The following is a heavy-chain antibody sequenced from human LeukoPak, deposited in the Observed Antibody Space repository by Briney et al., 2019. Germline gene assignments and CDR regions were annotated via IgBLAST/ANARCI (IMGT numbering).Heavy chain of an antibody. V-gene: IGHV5-51*01. CDR3: ARGYDFWSGFSRMDV. CDR1: GYNFTSYW. D-gene: IGHD3-3*01. J-gene: IGHJ6*02. CDR2: IYPGDSDT. Sequence: GESLQTSCKGSGYNFTSYWIGWVRPMPGKGLEWMGIIYPGDSDTRYSPSFQGQVTISADKSISTAYLQWSSLKASDTAMYYCARGYDFWSGFSRMDVWGQGTTVTVSS.